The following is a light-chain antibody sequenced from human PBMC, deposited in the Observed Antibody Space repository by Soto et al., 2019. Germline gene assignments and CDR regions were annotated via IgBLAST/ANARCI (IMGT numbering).Light chain of an antibody. CDR1: QSISSY. J-gene: IGKJ5*01. CDR2: DTS. CDR3: QQYDNLVT. V-gene: IGKV1-33*01. Sequence: DIQITQSPSSLSSSVLERFTITCRASQSISSYLNWYQQKPGKAPNLLIYDTSNLETGVPSRFSGSGSGTDFTFTISSLQPEDIATYYCQQYDNLVTFGGGTRLEIK.